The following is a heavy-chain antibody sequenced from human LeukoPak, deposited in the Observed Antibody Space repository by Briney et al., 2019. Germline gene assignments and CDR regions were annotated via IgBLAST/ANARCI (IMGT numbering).Heavy chain of an antibody. CDR2: IYYSGST. CDR3: ARGADSSGYYSIYYFDY. Sequence: SEALSLTFPVSGGSISSYYWNWMRQPPGKGLAWMGYIYYSGSTNYNPSLKSRVTISVDTSKNQFSLKLSSVAAADTAVYYCARGADSSGYYSIYYFDYWGQGTLVTVSS. V-gene: IGHV4-59*01. J-gene: IGHJ4*02. D-gene: IGHD3-22*01. CDR1: GGSISSYY.